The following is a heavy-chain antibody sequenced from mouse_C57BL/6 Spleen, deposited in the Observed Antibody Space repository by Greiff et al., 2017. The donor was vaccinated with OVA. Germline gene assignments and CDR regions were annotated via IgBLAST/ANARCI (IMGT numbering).Heavy chain of an antibody. D-gene: IGHD1-1*01. CDR3: ARNSAYYYGSSSHAMDY. Sequence: EVKLMESGGGLVKPGGSLKLSCAASGFTFSDYGMHWVRQAPEKGLEWVAYISSGSSTIYYADTVKGRFTISRDNAKNTLFLQMTSLRSEDTAMYYCARNSAYYYGSSSHAMDYWGQGTSVTVSS. J-gene: IGHJ4*01. CDR2: ISSGSSTI. CDR1: GFTFSDYG. V-gene: IGHV5-17*01.